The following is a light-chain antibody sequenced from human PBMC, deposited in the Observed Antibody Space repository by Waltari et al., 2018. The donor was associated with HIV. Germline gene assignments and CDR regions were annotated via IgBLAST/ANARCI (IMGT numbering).Light chain of an antibody. CDR3: CSYAGSSTV. J-gene: IGLJ2*01. V-gene: IGLV2-23*02. CDR1: SSAFGGYTY. Sequence: QSALTQPASVSGSPGQSITISCPGTSSAFGGYTYVSWYQQHPGKAPKLMIYDVSKRPSGVSNRFSGSKSGNTASLTISGLQAEDEADYYCCSYAGSSTVFGGGTKLTVL. CDR2: DVS.